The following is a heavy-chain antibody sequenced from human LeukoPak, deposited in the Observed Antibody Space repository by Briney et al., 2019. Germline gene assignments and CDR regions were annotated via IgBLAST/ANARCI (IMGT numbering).Heavy chain of an antibody. J-gene: IGHJ4*02. CDR1: VYTFIRYH. Sequence: ASVTVSFKSSVYTFIRYHIHWVRQAPGQGLEWMGIINPSGGSTSYAQKFQGRVTMTRDTSTSTVYMELSSLRSEDTAVYYCARDRGVGATPVFDYWGQGTLVTVSS. D-gene: IGHD1-26*01. CDR3: ARDRGVGATPVFDY. CDR2: INPSGGST. V-gene: IGHV1-46*01.